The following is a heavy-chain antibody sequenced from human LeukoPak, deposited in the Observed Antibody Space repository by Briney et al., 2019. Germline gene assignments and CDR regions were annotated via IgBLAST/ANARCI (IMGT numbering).Heavy chain of an antibody. CDR1: GFTFSSYG. CDR2: ISYDGSNK. Sequence: PGGSLRLSCAASGFTFSSYGMHWVRQAPGKGLEWVGVISYDGSNKYYADSVKGRFTISRDNSKNTLYLQMNSLRAEDTAVYYCAKGAGYSSGWHPPFDYWGQGTLVTVSS. V-gene: IGHV3-30*18. D-gene: IGHD6-19*01. J-gene: IGHJ4*02. CDR3: AKGAGYSSGWHPPFDY.